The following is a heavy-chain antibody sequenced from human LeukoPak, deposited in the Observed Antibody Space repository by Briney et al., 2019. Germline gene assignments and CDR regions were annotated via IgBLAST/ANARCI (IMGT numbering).Heavy chain of an antibody. CDR2: ISSNSSYI. CDR1: GFTSSSYS. J-gene: IGHJ4*02. V-gene: IGHV3-21*01. CDR3: ASRGVAVAGTRSIDY. Sequence: GGSLRLSCAASGFTSSSYSMNWVRQAPGKGLEGVSSISSNSSYIYYADSVKGRFTISEDNAKNSLYLQMNSLRAEDTSVYYCASRGVAVAGTRSIDYWGQGTLVTVSS. D-gene: IGHD6-19*01.